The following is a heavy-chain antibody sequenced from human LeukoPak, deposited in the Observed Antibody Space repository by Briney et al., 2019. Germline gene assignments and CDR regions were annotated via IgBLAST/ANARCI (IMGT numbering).Heavy chain of an antibody. D-gene: IGHD5-18*01. CDR3: ATVPIQLWPFDY. V-gene: IGHV4-39*07. CDR1: GGSISSSSYY. CDR2: IYYSGST. Sequence: SETLSLTCTVSGGSISSSSYYWGWIRQPPGKELEWIGSIYYSGSTYYNPSLKSRVTISVDTSKNQFSLKLSSVTAADTAVYYCATVPIQLWPFDYWGQGTLVTVSS. J-gene: IGHJ4*02.